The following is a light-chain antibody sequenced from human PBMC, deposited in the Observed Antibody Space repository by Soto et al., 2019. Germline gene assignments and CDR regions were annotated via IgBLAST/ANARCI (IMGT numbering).Light chain of an antibody. CDR1: NSNIRSNT. Sequence: QSVLTQPPSAYGTPGQRVTISCSGSNSNIRSNTVNWFQQLPGTAPKLLIYSISHRPSAVPARFSGSKSGTSASLAISGLQSEDEADYYCASWDDSLSGDVFGTGTQLTVL. V-gene: IGLV1-44*01. CDR3: ASWDDSLSGDV. CDR2: SIS. J-gene: IGLJ1*01.